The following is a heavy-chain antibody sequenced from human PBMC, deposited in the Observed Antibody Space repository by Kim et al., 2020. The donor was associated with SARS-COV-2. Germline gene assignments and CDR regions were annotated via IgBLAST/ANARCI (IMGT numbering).Heavy chain of an antibody. CDR3: SRARATSITIFGVVIVHDLDY. J-gene: IGHJ4*02. V-gene: IGHV4-30-4*01. CDR1: GGSISSGDYY. Sequence: SETLSLTCTVSGGSISSGDYYWSWIRQPPGKGLEWIGYIYYSGSTYYNPSLKSRVTISVDTSKNQFYLKLSSVTAADTAVYYCSRARATSITIFGVVIVHDLDYWGQGTLVTVSS. D-gene: IGHD3-3*01. CDR2: IYYSGST.